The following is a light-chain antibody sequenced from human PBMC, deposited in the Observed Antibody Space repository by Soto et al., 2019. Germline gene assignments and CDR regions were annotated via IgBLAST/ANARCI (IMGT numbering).Light chain of an antibody. CDR1: QNVGSRY. Sequence: EIVLTQSPGTLSLSPGERATLSCRASQNVGSRYLAWYQQKPGQAPRLLIYGTSNRATGIPDRFSGSGSGTDFSLTIGSLEPGDLAVYYCQQYGSSPRTFGQGTKVEIK. CDR2: GTS. V-gene: IGKV3-20*01. J-gene: IGKJ1*01. CDR3: QQYGSSPRT.